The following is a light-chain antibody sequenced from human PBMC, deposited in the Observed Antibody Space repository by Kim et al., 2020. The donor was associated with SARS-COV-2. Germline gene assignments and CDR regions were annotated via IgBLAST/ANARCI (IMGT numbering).Light chain of an antibody. CDR3: QQYGSSPWT. Sequence: IVLTQSPGTLSLSPGERATLSCRANQSVSSSYLAWYRQRPGQSPSLLIYGASRRATGIPDRFSGSGSGTDFTLTITRLEPEDFAVYYCQQYGSSPWTFGQGTKVDIK. V-gene: IGKV3-20*01. CDR2: GAS. J-gene: IGKJ1*01. CDR1: QSVSSSY.